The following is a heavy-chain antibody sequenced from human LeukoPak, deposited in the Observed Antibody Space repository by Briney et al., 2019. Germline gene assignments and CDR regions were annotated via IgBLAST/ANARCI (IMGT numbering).Heavy chain of an antibody. J-gene: IGHJ1*01. D-gene: IGHD1-14*01. V-gene: IGHV3-30*03. CDR1: GFTFSSYG. CDR3: AGGPEPSRYFQH. CDR2: ISYDGSNK. Sequence: QAGGSLRLSCAASGFTFSSYGMHWVRQAPGKGLEWVAVISYDGSNKYYADSVKGRFTISRDNSKNTLYLQMNSLRAEDTAVYYCAGGPEPSRYFQHWGQGTLVTVSS.